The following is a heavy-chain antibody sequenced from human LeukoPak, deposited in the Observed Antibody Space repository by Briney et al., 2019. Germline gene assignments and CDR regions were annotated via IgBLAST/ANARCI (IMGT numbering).Heavy chain of an antibody. CDR3: ARHTPYTDAFDI. J-gene: IGHJ3*02. V-gene: IGHV4-4*09. CDR2: IYTSGST. CDR1: GGSISSYY. D-gene: IGHD1-14*01. Sequence: SETLSLTCTVSGGSISSYYWSWIRQPPGKGLEWIGYIYTSGSTNYNPSLKSRVTISVDTSKNQFSLKLSSVTAADTAVYYCARHTPYTDAFDIWGQGTMVTVSS.